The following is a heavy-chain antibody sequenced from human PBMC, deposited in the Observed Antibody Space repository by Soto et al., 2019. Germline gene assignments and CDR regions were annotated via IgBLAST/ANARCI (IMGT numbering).Heavy chain of an antibody. Sequence: GGSLRLSCAASGFTFSSYGMHWVRQAPGQGLEWVAVISYDGSNKYYADSVKGRFTISRDNSKNTLYLQMNSLRAEDTAVYYCAKDLVLSPISYGDYWGQGTLVTVSS. CDR3: AKDLVLSPISYGDY. J-gene: IGHJ4*02. CDR1: GFTFSSYG. D-gene: IGHD6-6*01. V-gene: IGHV3-30*18. CDR2: ISYDGSNK.